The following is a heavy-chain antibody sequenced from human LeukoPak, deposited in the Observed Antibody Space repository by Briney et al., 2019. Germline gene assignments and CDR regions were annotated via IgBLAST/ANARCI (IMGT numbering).Heavy chain of an antibody. CDR3: AKDFVVVPGNVNYFNS. CDR1: GFTVSSNY. D-gene: IGHD2-21*02. Sequence: GGSLRLSCAASGFTVSSNYMSWVRQAPGKGLEWVSVIYSGDNTYYADSVKGRFTVSRDNSKNTLYVQMKSLRAEDTAIYYCAKDFVVVPGNVNYFNSWGQGTLVTVSS. V-gene: IGHV3-53*01. CDR2: IYSGDNT. J-gene: IGHJ4*02.